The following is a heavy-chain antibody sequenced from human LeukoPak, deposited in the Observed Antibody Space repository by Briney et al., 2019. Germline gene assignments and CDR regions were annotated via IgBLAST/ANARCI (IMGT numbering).Heavy chain of an antibody. V-gene: IGHV1-18*04. D-gene: IGHD4-23*01. Sequence: EASVKVSCKASGYTFTSYGISWVRQAPGQGLEWMGWISAYNGNTNYAQKLHGRVTMTTDTSTSTAYMELRSLRSDDTAVYYSARDGKTWTPLGGMDVWGKGTTVTVSS. J-gene: IGHJ6*04. CDR2: ISAYNGNT. CDR1: GYTFTSYG. CDR3: ARDGKTWTPLGGMDV.